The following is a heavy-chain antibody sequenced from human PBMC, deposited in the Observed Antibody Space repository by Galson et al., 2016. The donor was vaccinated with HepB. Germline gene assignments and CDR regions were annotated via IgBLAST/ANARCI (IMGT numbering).Heavy chain of an antibody. CDR3: ARSGGGNWFET. D-gene: IGHD3-16*01. V-gene: IGHV1-18*04. CDR1: GYTFTTFG. Sequence: VKVSCKASGYTFTTFGIAWVRRAPGQGLEWMGWISGYDGTTHYAQNLQGRTTMTADTSTTTVHMELRSLRSDDTAMYYCARSGGGNWFETWGQGTLVTVSS. CDR2: ISGYDGTT. J-gene: IGHJ5*02.